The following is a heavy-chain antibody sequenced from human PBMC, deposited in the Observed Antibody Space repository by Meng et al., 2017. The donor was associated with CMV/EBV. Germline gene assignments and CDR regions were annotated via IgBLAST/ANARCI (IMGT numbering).Heavy chain of an antibody. CDR2: INPNSGGT. D-gene: IGHD1-7*01. J-gene: IGHJ2*01. V-gene: IGHV1-2*02. Sequence: ASVKVSCKASGYTFTGYYMHWVRQAPGQGLEWMGWINPNSGGTNYAQKFQGRVTMTRDTSISTAYMELSRLRSDDTAVYYCAINEITGTTLTWYFDLWGRGTLVTVSS. CDR3: AINEITGTTLTWYFDL. CDR1: GYTFTGYY.